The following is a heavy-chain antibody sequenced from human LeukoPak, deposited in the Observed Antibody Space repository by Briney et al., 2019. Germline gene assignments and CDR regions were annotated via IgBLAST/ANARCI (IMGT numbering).Heavy chain of an antibody. Sequence: GGSLRLSCAASGFTFSSYAMSWVRQAPGKGLEWVSSISGSGGNTYYADSVKGRFTISRDNSKNTLYLQMNSLGAEDTAVYYCATLKGGSTVITKGDYWGQGTLVTVSS. J-gene: IGHJ4*02. V-gene: IGHV3-23*01. CDR2: ISGSGGNT. CDR1: GFTFSSYA. D-gene: IGHD4-17*01. CDR3: ATLKGGSTVITKGDY.